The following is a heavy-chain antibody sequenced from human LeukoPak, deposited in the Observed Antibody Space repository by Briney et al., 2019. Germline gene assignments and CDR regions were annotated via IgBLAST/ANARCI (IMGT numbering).Heavy chain of an antibody. CDR1: GFSPSTSGMC. D-gene: IGHD1-14*01. J-gene: IGHJ4*02. V-gene: IGHV2-70*11. CDR3: ARIHRFPGINYFDY. Sequence: SGPTLVNPTQTLTLTCTVSGFSPSTSGMCVSWIRPPPGKALEWLARIDWDEDKYYTTSLKTRLTISKDTSKNQVVLTMTNVDPVDTATYYCARIHRFPGINYFDYWGQGTLVTVSS. CDR2: IDWDEDK.